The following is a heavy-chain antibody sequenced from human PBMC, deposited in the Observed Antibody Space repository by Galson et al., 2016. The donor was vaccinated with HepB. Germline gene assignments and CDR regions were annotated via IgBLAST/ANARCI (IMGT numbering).Heavy chain of an antibody. Sequence: SVKVSCKASGYTFNSYGISWVRQAPGQGLEWMGWISPYNGNTNYAQKLQGRVTMTTDTSTSTAYMELRSLSSDDTAVYYCAMDHHRRGTHRGGMDVWGQGTTVTVSS. CDR3: AMDHHRRGTHRGGMDV. CDR2: ISPYNGNT. CDR1: GYTFNSYG. V-gene: IGHV1-18*01. J-gene: IGHJ6*02. D-gene: IGHD1-1*01.